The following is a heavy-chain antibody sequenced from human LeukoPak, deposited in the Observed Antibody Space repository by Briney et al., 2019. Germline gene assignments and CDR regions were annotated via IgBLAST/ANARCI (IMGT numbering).Heavy chain of an antibody. Sequence: SQTLSLTCGISGDSVSSNSAAWSWVRQSPSRGLEWLGRTYYRSKWYYDYAESVKSRIAVNPDTSKNQFSLQLISVTPEDTAVYYCVKTTVTYELDCWGQGTLVTVSS. J-gene: IGHJ4*02. CDR3: VKTTVTYELDC. D-gene: IGHD4-17*01. V-gene: IGHV6-1*01. CDR2: TYYRSKWYY. CDR1: GDSVSSNSAA.